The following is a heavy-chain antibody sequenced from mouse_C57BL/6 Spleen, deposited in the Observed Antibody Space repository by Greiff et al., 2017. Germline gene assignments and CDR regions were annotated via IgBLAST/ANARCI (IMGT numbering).Heavy chain of an antibody. CDR2: IDPETGGT. CDR3: RDSSGYYFDY. Sequence: VKLQQSGAELVRPGASVTLSCKASGYTFTDYEMHWVKQTPVHGLEWIGAIDPETGGTAYNQKFKGKAILTADKSSSTAYMELRSLTSEDSAVYYCRDSSGYYFDYWGQGTTLTVSS. V-gene: IGHV1-15*01. CDR1: GYTFTDYE. D-gene: IGHD3-2*02. J-gene: IGHJ2*01.